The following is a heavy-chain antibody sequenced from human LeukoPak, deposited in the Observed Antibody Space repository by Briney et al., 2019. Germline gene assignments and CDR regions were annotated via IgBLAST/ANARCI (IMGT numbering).Heavy chain of an antibody. Sequence: GGSLRLSCAASGFTFSSYSMNWVRQAPGKGLEWVSYISSSSSTIYYADSVKGRFTISRDNAKNSLYLQMNSLRAEDTAVYYCAKGLYYYDSSGYYVGWGQGTLVTVSS. J-gene: IGHJ4*02. CDR1: GFTFSSYS. D-gene: IGHD3-22*01. CDR2: ISSSSSTI. CDR3: AKGLYYYDSSGYYVG. V-gene: IGHV3-48*04.